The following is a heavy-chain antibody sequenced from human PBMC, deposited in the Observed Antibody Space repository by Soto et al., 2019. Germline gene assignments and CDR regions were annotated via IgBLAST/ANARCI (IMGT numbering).Heavy chain of an antibody. Sequence: SETLSLTCSVSGGSISSHSHYWGWIRQPPGKGLEWIGSVYFSGRNYYNTSLESRVIISTDMSKNQFSLKLTSVTAADTAVYYCAGDFWSGYLPGQLARWFDPWGQGTLVTVSS. CDR2: VYFSGRN. CDR3: AGDFWSGYLPGQLARWFDP. V-gene: IGHV4-39*01. J-gene: IGHJ5*02. CDR1: GGSISSHSHY. D-gene: IGHD3-3*01.